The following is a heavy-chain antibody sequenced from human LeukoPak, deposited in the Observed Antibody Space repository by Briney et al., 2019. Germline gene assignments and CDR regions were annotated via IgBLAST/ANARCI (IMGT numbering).Heavy chain of an antibody. D-gene: IGHD2-15*01. CDR1: GGTFSSYA. CDR2: IIPIFGTA. J-gene: IGHJ4*02. Sequence: ASVKVSCKASGGTFSSYAISWVRQAPGQGLEWMGGIIPIFGTANYAQKFQGRVTITADESTSTAYMELSSLRSEDTAVYYCARDTSVVAAISDRSRGGWFDWGQGTLVTVSS. CDR3: ARDTSVVAAISDRSRGGWFD. V-gene: IGHV1-69*13.